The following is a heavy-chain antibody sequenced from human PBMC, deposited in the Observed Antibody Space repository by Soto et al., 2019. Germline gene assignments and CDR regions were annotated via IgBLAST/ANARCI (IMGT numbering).Heavy chain of an antibody. D-gene: IGHD1-1*01. CDR2: IYPGDSDT. V-gene: IGHV5-51*01. CDR3: ARRVGSLEPRSRGYYFDY. CDR1: GYSFTSYW. Sequence: GAAQKISWKGSGYSFTSYWIGGVRQMPGKGLEWMGIIYPGDSDTRYSTSSQGQVTISADKSISTDYLQWSSLKASDTAMYYCARRVGSLEPRSRGYYFDYWGQGTLVTVSS. J-gene: IGHJ4*02.